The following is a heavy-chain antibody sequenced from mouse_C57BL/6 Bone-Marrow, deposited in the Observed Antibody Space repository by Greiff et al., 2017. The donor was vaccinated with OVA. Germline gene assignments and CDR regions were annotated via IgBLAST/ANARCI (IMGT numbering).Heavy chain of an antibody. J-gene: IGHJ1*03. CDR1: GYTFTSYW. D-gene: IGHD1-1*01. V-gene: IGHV1-69*01. Sequence: VQLQQSGAELVMPGASVKLSCKASGYTFTSYWMHWVKQRPGQGLEWIGEIDPSDSYTNYNQKFKGKSTLTVDKSSSTAYMQLSSLTSEDSAVYYCARESYYGSSYFYWYFDVWGTGTTVTVSS. CDR3: ARESYYGSSYFYWYFDV. CDR2: IDPSDSYT.